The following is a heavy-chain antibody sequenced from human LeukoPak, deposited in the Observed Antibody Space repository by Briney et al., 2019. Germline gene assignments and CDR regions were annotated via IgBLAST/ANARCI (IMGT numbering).Heavy chain of an antibody. CDR2: IKQDGSET. J-gene: IGHJ4*02. Sequence: GGSLRLSCAASGFTFVNFWMSWVRQAPGKGPEWVANIKQDGSETYYLDSVKGQFTVSRDNAKDSLYLQMNTLRPEDTAVYYCARDPQYSYDDTGTFDSWGQGTLVTVSS. CDR3: ARDPQYSYDDTGTFDS. D-gene: IGHD3-22*01. CDR1: GFTFVNFW. V-gene: IGHV3-7*01.